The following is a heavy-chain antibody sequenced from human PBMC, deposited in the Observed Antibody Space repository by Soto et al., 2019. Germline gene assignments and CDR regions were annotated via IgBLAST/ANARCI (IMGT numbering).Heavy chain of an antibody. CDR1: GFTFSSYA. CDR2: ISYDGSNK. J-gene: IGHJ2*01. D-gene: IGHD4-4*01. Sequence: QVQLVESGGGVVQPGRSLRLSCAASGFTFSSYAMHWVRQAPGKGLEWVTVISYDGSNKYYTDSVKGRFTISRDNSKNPLYLQINSLRPEDTAVYYCARPLWRDDYNWGYFDLWGRGTLVTVSS. V-gene: IGHV3-30-3*01. CDR3: ARPLWRDDYNWGYFDL.